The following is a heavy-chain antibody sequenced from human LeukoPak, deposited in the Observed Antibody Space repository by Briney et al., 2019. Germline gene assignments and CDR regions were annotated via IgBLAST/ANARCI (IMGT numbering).Heavy chain of an antibody. V-gene: IGHV4-34*01. CDR2: INHSGST. J-gene: IGHJ6*02. CDR3: ARGAISGNGVPYYYYGMDV. Sequence: SETLSLTCAVYGGSFSGYYWSWIRQPPGKGLEWIGEINHSGSTNYNPSLKSRVTISVDTSKNQFSLKLSSVTAADTAVYYCARGAISGNGVPYYYYGMDVWGQGTTVTVSS. CDR1: GGSFSGYY. D-gene: IGHD2-8*01.